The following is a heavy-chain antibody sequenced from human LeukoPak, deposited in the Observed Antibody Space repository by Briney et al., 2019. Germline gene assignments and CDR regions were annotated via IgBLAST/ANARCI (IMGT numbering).Heavy chain of an antibody. CDR1: SYTLTNYG. CDR2: ISAYNGNT. CDR3: ASYGEGSGMDV. Sequence: ASVKVSCKASSYTLTNYGISWVRQAPGQGLEWMGWISAYNGNTNYAQNLQGRVTMTTDTSTNTAYMELRSLRSDDTAVYYCASYGEGSGMDVWGQGTTVTVSS. V-gene: IGHV1-18*01. J-gene: IGHJ6*01. D-gene: IGHD4-17*01.